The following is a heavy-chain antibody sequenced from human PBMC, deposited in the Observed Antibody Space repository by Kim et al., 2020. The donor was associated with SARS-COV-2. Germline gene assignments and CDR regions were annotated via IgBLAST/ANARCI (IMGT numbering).Heavy chain of an antibody. J-gene: IGHJ4*02. D-gene: IGHD3-9*01. Sequence: AGSVGGRFTISRDDSKNTAYLQMASLKTEATAVYFCTGLRADLLTAYDYWGQGTLVTVSS. CDR3: TGLRADLLTAYDY. V-gene: IGHV3-73*01.